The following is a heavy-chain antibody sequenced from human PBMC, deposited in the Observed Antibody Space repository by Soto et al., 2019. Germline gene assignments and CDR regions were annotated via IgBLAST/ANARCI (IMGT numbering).Heavy chain of an antibody. CDR1: GGSISSGGYS. CDR2: IYHSGST. Sequence: SETLSLTCAVSGGSISSGGYSWSWIWQPPGKGLEWIGYIYHSGSTYYNPSLKSRVTISVDRSKNQFSLKLSSVTAADTAVYYCARATDTAMALDYWGQGTLVTV. J-gene: IGHJ4*02. D-gene: IGHD5-18*01. CDR3: ARATDTAMALDY. V-gene: IGHV4-30-2*01.